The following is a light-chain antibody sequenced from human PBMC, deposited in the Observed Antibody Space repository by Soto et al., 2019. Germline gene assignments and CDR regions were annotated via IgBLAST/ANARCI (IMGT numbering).Light chain of an antibody. CDR1: SGHSSSI. Sequence: QSVLTQSSSASASLGSSVKLTCTLSSGHSSSIIAWHQQQSGKAPRYLMKVEGSGSYNKGSGVPDRFSGSSSGGDRYLTISNLQSEDEADYFCEAWDTNTRVFGGGTKLTVL. V-gene: IGLV4-60*03. J-gene: IGLJ2*01. CDR3: EAWDTNTRV. CDR2: VEGSGSY.